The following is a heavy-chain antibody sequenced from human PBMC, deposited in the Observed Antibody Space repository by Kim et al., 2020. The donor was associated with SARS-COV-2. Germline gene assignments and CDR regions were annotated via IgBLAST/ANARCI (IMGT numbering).Heavy chain of an antibody. CDR3: ARDPYGSGRGYYYYYGMDV. D-gene: IGHD3-10*01. J-gene: IGHJ6*02. V-gene: IGHV3-30*07. Sequence: GRFTISRDNSKNTLYLQMNSLRAEDTAVYYCARDPYGSGRGYYYYYGMDVWGQGTTVTVSS.